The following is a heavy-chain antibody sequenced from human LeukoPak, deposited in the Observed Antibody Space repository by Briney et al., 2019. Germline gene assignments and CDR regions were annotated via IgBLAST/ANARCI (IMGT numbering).Heavy chain of an antibody. CDR2: IYYSEST. CDR3: ARENSYYDSSGYYYGSGYFDY. V-gene: IGHV4-59*13. J-gene: IGHJ4*02. D-gene: IGHD3-22*01. CDR1: GGSFSTYY. Sequence: PSETLSLTCTVSGGSFSTYYWNWIRHPPAKGLELIGYIYYSESTNYNPYVQSRVTISVDTSKNHFSLRLSSVTAADTAVYYCARENSYYDSSGYYYGSGYFDYWGQGTLVTVSS.